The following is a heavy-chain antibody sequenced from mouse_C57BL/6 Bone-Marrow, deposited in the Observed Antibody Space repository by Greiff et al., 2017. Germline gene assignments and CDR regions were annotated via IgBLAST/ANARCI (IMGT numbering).Heavy chain of an antibody. Sequence: QVQLQQPGAELVRPGTSVKLSCKASGYTFTSYWMHWVKQRPGQGLEWIGVIDPSDSYTNYNQKFKGKATLTVDTSSSTAYMKLSSLTSDDSAVYCCARRNGYYWFAYWGQGTLVTVSA. D-gene: IGHD2-3*01. CDR3: ARRNGYYWFAY. CDR1: GYTFTSYW. CDR2: IDPSDSYT. J-gene: IGHJ3*01. V-gene: IGHV1-59*01.